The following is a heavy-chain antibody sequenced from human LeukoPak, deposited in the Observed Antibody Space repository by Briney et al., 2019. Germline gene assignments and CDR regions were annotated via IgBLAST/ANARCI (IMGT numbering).Heavy chain of an antibody. D-gene: IGHD4-17*01. CDR3: AKVYGDDYGAPFDY. CDR2: ISGDGGST. J-gene: IGHJ4*02. V-gene: IGHV3-43*02. Sequence: GGSLRLSCAASGFTFDDYAMHWVRQAPGKGLEWVSLISGDGGSTYYADSVKGRFTTSRDNSKNSLYLQMNSLRTEDTALYYCAKVYGDDYGAPFDYWGQGTLVTVSS. CDR1: GFTFDDYA.